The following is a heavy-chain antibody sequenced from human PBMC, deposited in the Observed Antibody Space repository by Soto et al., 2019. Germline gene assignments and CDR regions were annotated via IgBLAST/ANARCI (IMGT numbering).Heavy chain of an antibody. Sequence: ASVKVSCKASGYTFTNFGISWVRQAPGQGLEWMGWISAYNGNTNYAQKLQGRVTMTTDTSTSTAYMELRSLRSDDTAVYYCARDLSLLSMGADETVSYYFDYWGQGTLVTVSS. J-gene: IGHJ4*02. CDR3: ARDLSLLSMGADETVSYYFDY. CDR2: ISAYNGNT. CDR1: GYTFTNFG. V-gene: IGHV1-18*01. D-gene: IGHD1-26*01.